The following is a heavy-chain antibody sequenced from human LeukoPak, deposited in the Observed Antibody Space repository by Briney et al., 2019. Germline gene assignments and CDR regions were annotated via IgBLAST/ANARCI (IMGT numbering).Heavy chain of an antibody. V-gene: IGHV1-8*01. CDR2: MNPNNVNT. CDR3: ARGRGTMVRGIIITRGIFDY. J-gene: IGHJ4*02. D-gene: IGHD3-10*01. CDR1: GYTFTSYD. Sequence: ASVKVSCKASGYTFTSYDINWVRQATGQGLEWMGWMNPNNVNTDYAQRFQGRVTLTSNTSISTAYMELSSLRSDDTAVYYCARGRGTMVRGIIITRGIFDYWGQGTLVTVSS.